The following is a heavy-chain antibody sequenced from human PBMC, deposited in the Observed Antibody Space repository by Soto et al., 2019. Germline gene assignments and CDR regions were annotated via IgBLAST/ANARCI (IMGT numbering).Heavy chain of an antibody. CDR1: GYTFTSYY. D-gene: IGHD5-12*01. V-gene: IGHV1-46*01. CDR2: INPSGGST. Sequence: QVQLVQSGAEVKKPGASVKVSCKASGYTFTSYYMHWVRQAPGQGLEWMGIINPSGGSTSYAQKFQGTVTMTRDTSTSTVYMELSSLRSEDTAVYYCARERGYSGYDYYYYGMDVWGQGTTVTVSS. CDR3: ARERGYSGYDYYYYGMDV. J-gene: IGHJ6*02.